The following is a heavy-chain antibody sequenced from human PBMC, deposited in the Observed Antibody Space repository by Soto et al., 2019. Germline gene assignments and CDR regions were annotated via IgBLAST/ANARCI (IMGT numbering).Heavy chain of an antibody. J-gene: IGHJ6*02. CDR2: ISYDGSNK. D-gene: IGHD6-19*01. CDR3: AKDSIGGIAVAENYYYCGMDV. CDR1: GFTFSSYG. Sequence: GGSLRLSCAASGFTFSSYGTHWVRQAPGKGLEWVAVISYDGSNKYYADSVKGRFTISRDNSKNTLYLQMNSLRAEDTAVYYCAKDSIGGIAVAENYYYCGMDVWGQGTTVTVSS. V-gene: IGHV3-30*18.